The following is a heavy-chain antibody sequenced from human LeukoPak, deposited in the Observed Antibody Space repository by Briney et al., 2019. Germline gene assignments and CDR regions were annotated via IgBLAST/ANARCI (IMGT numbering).Heavy chain of an antibody. CDR2: ICQSGST. CDR1: GASFSGSS. V-gene: IGHV4-59*08. J-gene: IGHJ3*02. CDR3: ARHLAIEDAFDI. Sequence: SETLSLTCAVYGASFSGSSWSWIRQPPGKGLEWIGTICQSGSTYYSPSLRSRVILSLDTSKNQLSLRLRSVTAADTAVYYCARHLAIEDAFDIWGQGTMVTVSS. D-gene: IGHD3-22*01.